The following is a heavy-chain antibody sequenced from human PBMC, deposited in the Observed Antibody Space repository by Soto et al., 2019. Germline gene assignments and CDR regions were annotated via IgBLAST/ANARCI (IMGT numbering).Heavy chain of an antibody. J-gene: IGHJ3*01. Sequence: SETLSLTCAVSGFFISSGNYWGWIRKPPGKGLEWIGSIFHGGNTYYNPSLKSRVTISVDMSKNPFSLKLNSVTAADTAVYYCERARSYDAFDVWGQGTVLTVSS. CDR2: IFHGGNT. CDR1: GFFISSGNY. D-gene: IGHD4-17*01. V-gene: IGHV4-38-2*01. CDR3: ERARSYDAFDV.